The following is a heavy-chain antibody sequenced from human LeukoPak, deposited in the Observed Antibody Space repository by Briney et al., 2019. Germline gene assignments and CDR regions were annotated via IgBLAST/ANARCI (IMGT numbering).Heavy chain of an antibody. CDR3: AKDNVLLWFGELYYFDY. CDR1: GFTFSSYA. D-gene: IGHD3-10*01. J-gene: IGHJ4*02. V-gene: IGHV3-23*01. CDR2: ISGSGGST. Sequence: PGGSLRLSCAASGFTFSSYAMSWVRQAPGKGLEWVSAISGSGGSTYYADSVKGRFTISRDNSKNTLYLQMNSLRAEDTAVYYCAKDNVLLWFGELYYFDYWGQGTLVTVSS.